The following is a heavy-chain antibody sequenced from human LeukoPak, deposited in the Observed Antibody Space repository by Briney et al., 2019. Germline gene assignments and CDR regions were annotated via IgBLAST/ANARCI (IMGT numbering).Heavy chain of an antibody. J-gene: IGHJ4*02. CDR2: IIPILGIA. CDR3: ARATMVRGVILDY. CDR1: GGTFSSYA. Sequence: ASVKVSCTASGGTFSSYAISWVRQAPGQGLEWMGRIIPILGIANYAQKFQGGVTITADKSTSTAYMEPSSLRSEDTAVYYCARATMVRGVILDYWGQGTLVTVSS. V-gene: IGHV1-69*04. D-gene: IGHD3-10*01.